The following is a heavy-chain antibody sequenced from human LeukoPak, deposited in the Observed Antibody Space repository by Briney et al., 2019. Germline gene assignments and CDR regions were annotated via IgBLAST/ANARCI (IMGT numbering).Heavy chain of an antibody. Sequence: PSETLSLTCAVSGDSISSDIWWNWVRPHPGKGLEWIGYIYYSGSTYYNPSLKSRVTISVDTSKNQFSLKLSSVTAADTAVYYCARVLSMVRGVDYWGQGTLVTVSS. J-gene: IGHJ4*02. D-gene: IGHD3-10*01. CDR3: ARVLSMVRGVDY. CDR2: IYYSGST. CDR1: GDSISSDIW. V-gene: IGHV4-31*11.